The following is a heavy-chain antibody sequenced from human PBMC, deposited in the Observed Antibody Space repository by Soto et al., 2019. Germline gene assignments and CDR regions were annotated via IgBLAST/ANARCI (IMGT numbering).Heavy chain of an antibody. CDR2: INPSGGST. J-gene: IGHJ4*02. V-gene: IGHV1-46*01. CDR1: GYTFTSYY. CDR3: ARDPIAKEMATIGDY. Sequence: ASVKVSCKASGYTFTSYYMHWVRQAPGQGLEWMGIINPSGGSTSYAQKFQGRVTMTRDTSTNTVYMELSSLRSEDTAVYYCARDPIAKEMATIGDYWGQGTLVTVSS. D-gene: IGHD5-12*01.